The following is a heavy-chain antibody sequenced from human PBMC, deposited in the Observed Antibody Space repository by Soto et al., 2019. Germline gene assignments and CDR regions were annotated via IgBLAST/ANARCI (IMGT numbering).Heavy chain of an antibody. D-gene: IGHD2-2*01. Sequence: SETLSLTCTVSGGSISSGGYYWSWIRQHPGKGLEWIGYIYYSGSTYYNPSLKSRVTISVDTSKNQFSLKLSSVTAADTAVYYCARGVPAALDVWGQGTKVTVSS. V-gene: IGHV4-31*03. CDR2: IYYSGST. CDR1: GGSISSGGYY. CDR3: ARGVPAALDV. J-gene: IGHJ6*02.